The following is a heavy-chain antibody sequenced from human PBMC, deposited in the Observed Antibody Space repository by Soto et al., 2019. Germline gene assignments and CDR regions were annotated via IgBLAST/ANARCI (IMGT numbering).Heavy chain of an antibody. CDR2: ISSSSSYT. CDR1: GFTFSDYY. V-gene: IGHV3-11*06. J-gene: IGHJ4*02. D-gene: IGHD3-22*01. CDR3: ARGLYDSSAYSAPPVGNFDY. Sequence: GSLRLSCAASGFTFSDYYMSWIRQAPGKGLEWVSYISSSSSYTNYADSVKGRFTISRDNAKNSLYLQMNSLRAEDTAVYYCARGLYDSSAYSAPPVGNFDYWGQGTLVTVSS.